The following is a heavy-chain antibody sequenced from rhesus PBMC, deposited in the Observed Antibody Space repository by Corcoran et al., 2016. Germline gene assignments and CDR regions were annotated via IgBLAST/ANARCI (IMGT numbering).Heavy chain of an antibody. CDR3: ATPADLDY. CDR2: IYGSGGGT. D-gene: IGHD6-31*01. V-gene: IGHV4-106*01. J-gene: IGHJ4*01. Sequence: QVQLQESGPGLVKPSETLSLTCAVSGGSISDDYYWSWIRQPPGKGLEWIGYIYGSGGGTNYNPSLKKRVTISIDTSKNQFSLKLSSVTAADTAVYYCATPADLDYWGQGVLVTVSS. CDR1: GGSISDDYY.